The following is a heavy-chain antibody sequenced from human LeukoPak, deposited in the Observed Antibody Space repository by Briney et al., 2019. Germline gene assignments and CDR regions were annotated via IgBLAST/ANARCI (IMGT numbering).Heavy chain of an antibody. V-gene: IGHV4-59*07. CDR1: GRSNRIYY. D-gene: IGHD6-13*01. CDR2: IYYSGST. Sequence: WDPLSLTCSVSGRSNRIYYWIGMPDPREGGGEGIGYIYYSGSTIYNPPLKSRVHISVDTSKTHFSLKLSSVSAADTAVYYCARTIAAAGTDFDYWGQGTLVTVSS. J-gene: IGHJ4*02. CDR3: ARTIAAAGTDFDY.